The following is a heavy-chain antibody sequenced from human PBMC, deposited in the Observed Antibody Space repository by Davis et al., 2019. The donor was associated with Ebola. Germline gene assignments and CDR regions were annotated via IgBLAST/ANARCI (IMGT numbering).Heavy chain of an antibody. D-gene: IGHD3-9*01. CDR3: ARDGWGYDILTGYARYGMDV. Sequence: GESLKISCAASGFTVSSNYMSWVRQAPGKGLEWVSVIYSGGSTYYADSVKGRFTISRDNSKNTLFLQMNSLRAEDTAVYYCARDGWGYDILTGYARYGMDVWGQGTTVTVSS. J-gene: IGHJ6*02. CDR1: GFTVSSNY. V-gene: IGHV3-66*01. CDR2: IYSGGST.